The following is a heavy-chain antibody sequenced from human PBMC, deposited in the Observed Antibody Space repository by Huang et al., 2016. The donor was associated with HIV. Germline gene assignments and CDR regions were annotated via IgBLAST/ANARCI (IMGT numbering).Heavy chain of an antibody. D-gene: IGHD6-13*01. J-gene: IGHJ4*02. CDR1: GFTLSSYG. Sequence: QVQLVESGGGVVQPGGSLRISCAASGFTLSSYGMHWVRQAPGKGLEVVAVISYDAKTKYYADSVKGRFSISRDNSKTTVYLQLNSLRLEDTAVYYCAKGGSAAAVLDFWGQGTLVTVSS. V-gene: IGHV3-30*18. CDR3: AKGGSAAAVLDF. CDR2: ISYDAKTK.